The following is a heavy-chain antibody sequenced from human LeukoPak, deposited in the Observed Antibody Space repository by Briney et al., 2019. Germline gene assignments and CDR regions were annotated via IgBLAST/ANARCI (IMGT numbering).Heavy chain of an antibody. CDR3: ARSYDSSGYYYVRYAFDI. V-gene: IGHV4-59*01. CDR1: GGSISSYY. D-gene: IGHD3-22*01. CDR2: LYYSGNT. Sequence: SETLSLTCAVSGGSISSYYWSWIRQPPGKGLEWIGCLYYSGNTNYNPSLKSRVTISVDTSKNQFSLKLSSVSAADTAVYYCARSYDSSGYYYVRYAFDIWGQGTMVTVSS. J-gene: IGHJ3*02.